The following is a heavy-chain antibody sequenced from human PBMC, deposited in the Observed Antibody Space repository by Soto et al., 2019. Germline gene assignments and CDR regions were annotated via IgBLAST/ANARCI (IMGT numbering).Heavy chain of an antibody. J-gene: IGHJ6*02. V-gene: IGHV3-23*01. Sequence: RLSRAASGFTFRSYAMGWVRQAPWKGLEWVSVISGSGGSKYYEDSFKGRFTISRDNSKNTLYLQMNSLRAEDTAVYYCGKAVTPRDRGGYYYYGMDVWGQGTTVTVSS. D-gene: IGHD3-10*01. CDR1: GFTFRSYA. CDR2: ISGSGGSK. CDR3: GKAVTPRDRGGYYYYGMDV.